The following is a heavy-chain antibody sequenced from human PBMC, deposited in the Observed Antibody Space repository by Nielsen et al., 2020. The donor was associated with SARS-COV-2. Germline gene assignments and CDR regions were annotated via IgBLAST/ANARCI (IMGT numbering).Heavy chain of an antibody. V-gene: IGHV5-10-1*01. CDR1: GYSFTRYW. D-gene: IGHD3-10*01. CDR2: IEPRDSYT. Sequence: GESLKISCKSSGYSFTRYWITWVRQMPGKGLEWMGRIEPRDSYTTYSPSFQGHVSISADKSTSTVYLQWARLKASDTAMYYCATRGGFGELLPDYWGQGTLVTVSS. J-gene: IGHJ4*02. CDR3: ATRGGFGELLPDY.